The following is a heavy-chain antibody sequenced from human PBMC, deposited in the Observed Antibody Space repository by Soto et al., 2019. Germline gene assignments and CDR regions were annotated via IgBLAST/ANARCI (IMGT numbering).Heavy chain of an antibody. CDR2: IIPVFGTA. CDR1: GGTFSKYK. V-gene: IGHV1-69*06. D-gene: IGHD2-15*01. CDR3: ARGGLIVVVVATTPFGI. J-gene: IGHJ3*02. Sequence: SVKVSCKASGGTFSKYKITWVRQAPGQGLEWMGGIIPVFGTANYAQKFQGRVTVTADTSTSTVYMELSSLRSDDTAVYYCARGGLIVVVVATTPFGIWGQGTMVTVSS.